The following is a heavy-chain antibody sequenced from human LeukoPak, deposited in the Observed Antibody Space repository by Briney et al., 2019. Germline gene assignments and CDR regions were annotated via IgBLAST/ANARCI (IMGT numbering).Heavy chain of an antibody. CDR2: INHRGKT. CDR1: GGSFSDYY. Sequence: SETLSLTCAVYGGSFSDYYWSWIRQPPGKGLEWIGEINHRGKTNYNPSLKSRVTISVDTSKNQFSLRLSSVTAADTAVYYCAGSSYIGLDFWGRGTLVTVSS. D-gene: IGHD3-22*01. V-gene: IGHV4-34*01. J-gene: IGHJ4*02. CDR3: AGSSYIGLDF.